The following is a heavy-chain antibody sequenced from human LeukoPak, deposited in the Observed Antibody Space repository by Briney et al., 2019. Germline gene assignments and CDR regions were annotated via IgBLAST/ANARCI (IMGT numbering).Heavy chain of an antibody. CDR3: ARRVGDSYFDS. Sequence: GESLKISCKGSGYSFTNYFWIAWVRQMPGKGLERMGIIYPGDSDPRYGPSFQGQVTISADKSISTAYLQWSSLKASDTAMYYCARRVGDSYFDSWGQGTLVTVSS. V-gene: IGHV5-51*01. D-gene: IGHD2-21*01. CDR1: GYSFTNYFW. J-gene: IGHJ4*02. CDR2: IYPGDSDP.